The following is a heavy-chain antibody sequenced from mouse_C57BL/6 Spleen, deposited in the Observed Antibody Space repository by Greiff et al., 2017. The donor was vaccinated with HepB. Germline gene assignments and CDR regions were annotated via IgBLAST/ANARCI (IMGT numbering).Heavy chain of an antibody. Sequence: VQLVESGAELAKPGASVKLSCKASGYTFTSYWMHWVKQRPGQGLEWIGYINPSSGYTKYNQKFKDKATLTADKSSSTAYMQLSSLTYEDSAVYYCALYYYGSRYYAMDYWGQGTSVTVSS. J-gene: IGHJ4*01. CDR2: INPSSGYT. CDR1: GYTFTSYW. D-gene: IGHD1-1*01. CDR3: ALYYYGSRYYAMDY. V-gene: IGHV1-7*01.